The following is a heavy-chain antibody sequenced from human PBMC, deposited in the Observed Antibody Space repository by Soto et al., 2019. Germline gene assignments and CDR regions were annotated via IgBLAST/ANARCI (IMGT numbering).Heavy chain of an antibody. J-gene: IGHJ6*02. CDR2: IYYSGST. Sequence: SETLSLTCTVSGGSISSGGYYWSWIRQHPGKGLEWIGYIYYSGSTYYNPSLKSRVTISVDTSKNQFSLKLSSVTAADTAVYYCARGYVRGLGYYYYGTDVWGQGTTVTVSS. CDR1: GGSISSGGYY. D-gene: IGHD3-16*01. CDR3: ARGYVRGLGYYYYGTDV. V-gene: IGHV4-31*03.